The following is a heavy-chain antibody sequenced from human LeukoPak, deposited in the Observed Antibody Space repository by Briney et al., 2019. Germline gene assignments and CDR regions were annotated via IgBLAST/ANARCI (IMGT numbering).Heavy chain of an antibody. CDR3: AKGKDTYNYDSSGYYFGEY. D-gene: IGHD3-22*01. CDR2: MSGSGAST. V-gene: IGHV3-23*01. J-gene: IGHJ4*02. Sequence: PGGSLRLSCAATGFTFSNYAMSWVRQAPGKGLEWVSAMSGSGASTFYADSVKGRFTISGDNSKNTLYLQMNSLRAEDTALYYCAKGKDTYNYDSSGYYFGEYWGQGTLVTVST. CDR1: GFTFSNYA.